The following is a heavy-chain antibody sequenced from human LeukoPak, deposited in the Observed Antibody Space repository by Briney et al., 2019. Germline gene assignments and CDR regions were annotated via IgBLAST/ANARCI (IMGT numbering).Heavy chain of an antibody. V-gene: IGHV4-59*08. CDR1: GGSISSYY. Sequence: SETLSLTCTVSGGSISSYYWSWIRQPPGQGLEWIGYIYYSGSTNYNPSLKSRVTISVDTSKNQFSLKLSSVTAADTAVYYCARAVAGRRDFDYWGQGTLVTVSS. CDR3: ARAVAGRRDFDY. CDR2: IYYSGST. J-gene: IGHJ4*02. D-gene: IGHD6-19*01.